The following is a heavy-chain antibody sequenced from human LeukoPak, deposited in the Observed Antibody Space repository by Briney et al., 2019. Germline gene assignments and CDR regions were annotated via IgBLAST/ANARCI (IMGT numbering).Heavy chain of an antibody. CDR3: TRDPRALDY. CDR1: GFNFRNYS. Sequence: PGGSLRLSCVASGFNFRNYSMNWVRQAPGKGLEWVSYIAYTGTIHYADSVKGRFTISRDDAKNSLYLHMNSLRAEDTAVYYCTRDPRALDYWGQGTLVTVSS. J-gene: IGHJ4*02. V-gene: IGHV3-48*01. CDR2: IAYTGTI.